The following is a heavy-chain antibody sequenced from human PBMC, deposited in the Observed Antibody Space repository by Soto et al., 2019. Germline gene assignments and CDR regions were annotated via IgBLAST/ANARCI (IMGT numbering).Heavy chain of an antibody. J-gene: IGHJ4*02. D-gene: IGHD7-27*01. CDR2: ISYDGTNK. V-gene: IGHV3-30-3*01. CDR1: GFSFSISP. CDR3: ARDPKTSGGQHWAFNYFDS. Sequence: QVQLVESGGGVVQPGRSLRLSCAASGFSFSISPMHWVRQAPGEGPEWVALISYDGTNKFYADSVKGRFTISRDNSKSTLYLQVDSLRPEDAAVYYCARDPKTSGGQHWAFNYFDSCGQVTLFTVSS.